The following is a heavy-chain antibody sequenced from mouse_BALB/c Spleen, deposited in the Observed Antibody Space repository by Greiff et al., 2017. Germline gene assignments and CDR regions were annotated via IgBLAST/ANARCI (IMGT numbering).Heavy chain of an antibody. V-gene: IGHV5-6*02. D-gene: IGHD2-14*01. CDR2: ISSGGSYT. CDR3: ARHDYRYAMDY. Sequence: EVKLEESGGDLVKPGGSLKLSCAASGFTFSSYGMSWVRQTPDKRLEWVATISSGGSYTYYPDSVKGRFTISRDNAKNTLYLQMSSLKSEDTAMYYCARHDYRYAMDYWGQGTSVTVSS. J-gene: IGHJ4*01. CDR1: GFTFSSYG.